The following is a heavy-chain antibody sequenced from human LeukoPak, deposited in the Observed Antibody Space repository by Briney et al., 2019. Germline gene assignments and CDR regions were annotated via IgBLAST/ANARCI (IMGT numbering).Heavy chain of an antibody. Sequence: SETLSLTCTVSGGSISSSSYYWGWIRQPPGKGLEWIGSIYYSGSTYYNPSLKSRVTISVDTSKNQFSLKLSSVTAADTAVYYCARAGYYDSSGYYYVPYAFDIWGQGTMVTVSS. V-gene: IGHV4-39*07. CDR3: ARAGYYDSSGYYYVPYAFDI. CDR2: IYYSGST. D-gene: IGHD3-22*01. J-gene: IGHJ3*02. CDR1: GGSISSSSYY.